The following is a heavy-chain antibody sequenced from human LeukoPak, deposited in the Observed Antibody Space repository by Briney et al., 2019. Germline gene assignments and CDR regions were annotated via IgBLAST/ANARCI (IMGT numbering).Heavy chain of an antibody. CDR1: GGSLSSGSYY. Sequence: SQTLSLTCTVSGGSLSSGSYYWGWLRQPAGKGLEWVGRIFTTGSTNYNPSLKSRATISVDSSKNQFSLKLSSVSAADTAVYYCARDRSNPPNYYSYYYMDVWGKGTTVTVSS. V-gene: IGHV4-61*02. J-gene: IGHJ6*03. CDR2: IFTTGST. CDR3: ARDRSNPPNYYSYYYMDV. D-gene: IGHD4-11*01.